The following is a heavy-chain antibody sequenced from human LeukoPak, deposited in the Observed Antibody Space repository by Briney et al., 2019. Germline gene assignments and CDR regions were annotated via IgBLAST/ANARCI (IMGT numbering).Heavy chain of an antibody. J-gene: IGHJ6*02. CDR2: IYYSGST. CDR3: ARCLTSLDHYYEVDV. CDR1: GFTFSSYS. V-gene: IGHV4-59*01. Sequence: GSLRLSCAASGFTFSSYSMNWVRQAPGKGLEWIGFIYYSGSTNYDSSLKSRVAMSVDTSKNQFSLKVTSVSAADTGVYYCARCLTSLDHYYEVDVWGQGTTVTVSS. D-gene: IGHD3-16*01.